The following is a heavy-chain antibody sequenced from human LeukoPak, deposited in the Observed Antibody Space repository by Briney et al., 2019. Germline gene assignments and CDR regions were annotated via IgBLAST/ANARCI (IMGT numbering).Heavy chain of an antibody. CDR1: GGSFSGYY. Sequence: SETLSLTCAVYGGSFSGYYWSWIRQPPGKGLEWIGEINHSGSTNYNPSLKSRVTISVDTSKNQFSLKLSSVTAADTAVYYCARTGRLYYYYYMDVWGKGTTVTVSS. J-gene: IGHJ6*03. V-gene: IGHV4-34*01. CDR2: INHSGST. CDR3: ARTGRLYYYYYMDV.